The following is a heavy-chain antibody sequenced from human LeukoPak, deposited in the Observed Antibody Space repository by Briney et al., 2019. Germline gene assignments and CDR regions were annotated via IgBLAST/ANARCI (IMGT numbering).Heavy chain of an antibody. CDR3: ARDGVRGFTATTPFDY. CDR1: GITFSSYS. J-gene: IGHJ4*02. V-gene: IGHV3-21*01. Sequence: PGGSLKLSCAASGITFSSYSMNWVRQAPGKGLEWVSSISSSGNNIYYADSVKGRFTISRDNAKNSLSLQMNSLRVEDTAVYYCARDGVRGFTATTPFDYGGPGTLVTVSS. D-gene: IGHD4-17*01. CDR2: ISSSGNNI.